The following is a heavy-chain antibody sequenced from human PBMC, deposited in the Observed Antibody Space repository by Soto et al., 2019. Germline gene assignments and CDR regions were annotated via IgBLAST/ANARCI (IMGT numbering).Heavy chain of an antibody. J-gene: IGHJ6*02. Sequence: PSEPLSLTCTVAGAAFSSGDYHWTWIRQLPGKGLEWIGAIYYSASTYYNPSVVSRLNISVDTSKNKCSLKLTSVTAADTAVYYCARDSRTPSGGMDVWGQGTTVTVSS. V-gene: IGHV4-30-4*01. CDR1: GAAFSSGDYH. CDR2: IYYSAST. CDR3: ARDSRTPSGGMDV.